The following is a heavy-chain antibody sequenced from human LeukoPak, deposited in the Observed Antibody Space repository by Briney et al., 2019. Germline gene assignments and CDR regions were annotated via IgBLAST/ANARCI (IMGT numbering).Heavy chain of an antibody. D-gene: IGHD1-26*01. V-gene: IGHV4-34*01. Sequence: SETLSLTCAVYGESLNGHYWSWIRQSPGKGLEWIGEGSERGGTKFNPSLKSRITISADTSKNQFSLKLSSVTAADTAVYHCAKNGQSGFSFDPWGRGTLVTVSS. CDR3: AKNGQSGFSFDP. CDR1: GESLNGHY. CDR2: GSERGGT. J-gene: IGHJ5*02.